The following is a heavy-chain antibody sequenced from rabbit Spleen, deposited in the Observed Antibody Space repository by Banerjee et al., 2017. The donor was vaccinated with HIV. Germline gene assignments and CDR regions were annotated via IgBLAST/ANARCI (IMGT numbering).Heavy chain of an antibody. CDR2: IEAGTSGFT. D-gene: IGHD1-1*01. CDR3: ARDTSSSFSSYGMDL. J-gene: IGHJ6*01. V-gene: IGHV1S45*01. CDR1: GVSFSGDSY. Sequence: QEQLVESGGGLVQPEGSLTLTCIASGVSFSGDSYMCWVRQAPGKGLEWIACIEAGTSGFTYFANWAKGRFTISMTSSTTVTLQMTSLTAADTATYFCARDTSSSFSSYGMDLWGPGTLVTVS.